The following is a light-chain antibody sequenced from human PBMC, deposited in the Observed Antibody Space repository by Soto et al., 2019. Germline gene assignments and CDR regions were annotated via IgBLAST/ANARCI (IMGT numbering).Light chain of an antibody. V-gene: IGKV3-11*01. CDR3: QHYGSSPRT. J-gene: IGKJ1*01. CDR2: DAS. CDR1: QSVSSY. Sequence: EIVLTQSPATLSLSPWERATLSCRASQSVSSYLAWYQQKPGQAPRLLIYDASNRATGIPARFSGSGSGTDFTLTINRLEPADFAVYYCQHYGSSPRTFGQGTKVDIK.